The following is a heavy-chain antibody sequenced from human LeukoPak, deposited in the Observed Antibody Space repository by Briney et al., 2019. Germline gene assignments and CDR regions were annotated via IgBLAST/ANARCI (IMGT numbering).Heavy chain of an antibody. D-gene: IGHD2-15*01. Sequence: PSETLSLTCTVSGGSISSYYWSWIRQPPGKGLEWIGYIYYSGSTNYNPSLKSRVTISVDTSKKQFSLKLSSVTAADTAVYYCAREAVVAATNWFDPWGQGTLVTVSS. CDR1: GGSISSYY. J-gene: IGHJ5*02. CDR2: IYYSGST. V-gene: IGHV4-59*01. CDR3: AREAVVAATNWFDP.